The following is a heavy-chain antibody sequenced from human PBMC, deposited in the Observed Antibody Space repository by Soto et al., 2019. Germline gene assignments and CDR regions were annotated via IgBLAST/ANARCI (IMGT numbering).Heavy chain of an antibody. D-gene: IGHD3-22*01. CDR1: GYTFTSYG. Sequence: VASVKVSCKASGYTFTSYGISWVRQAPGQGLEWMGWISACNGNTNYAQKLQGRVTMTTDTSTSTAYMELRSLRSDDTAVYYCAREYLAIHYYDSSGYPDAFDIWGQGTMVTVSS. CDR3: AREYLAIHYYDSSGYPDAFDI. J-gene: IGHJ3*02. CDR2: ISACNGNT. V-gene: IGHV1-18*04.